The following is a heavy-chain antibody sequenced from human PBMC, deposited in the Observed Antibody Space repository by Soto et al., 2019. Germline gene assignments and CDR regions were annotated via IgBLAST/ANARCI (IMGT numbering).Heavy chain of an antibody. J-gene: IGHJ4*02. CDR2: IIPIFGTA. CDR3: ARAKGSYYDSSGLLDY. V-gene: IGHV1-69*01. Sequence: QVQLVQSGAEVKKPGSSVKVSCKASGGTFSSYAISWVRQAPGQGLEWMGGIIPIFGTANYAQKFQGRVTITADESTRTAYMELSSLRSEDTAVYYCARAKGSYYDSSGLLDYWGQGTLVTVSS. CDR1: GGTFSSYA. D-gene: IGHD3-22*01.